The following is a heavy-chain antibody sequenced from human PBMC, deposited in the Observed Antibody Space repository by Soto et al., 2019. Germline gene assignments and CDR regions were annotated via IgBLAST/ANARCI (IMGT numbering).Heavy chain of an antibody. D-gene: IGHD3-3*01. CDR2: INHSGST. V-gene: IGHV4-34*01. CDR1: GGSFSGYY. CDR3: ARREASGWRVYYYYGMDD. J-gene: IGHJ6*02. Sequence: QVQLQQWGAGLLKPSETLSLTCAVYGGSFSGYYWSWIRQPPGKGLEWIGEINHSGSTNYNPSLKSRVTISVDTSKNQVSLKLSSVTHADTAVYYCARREASGWRVYYYYGMDDWGQGTTVTVSS.